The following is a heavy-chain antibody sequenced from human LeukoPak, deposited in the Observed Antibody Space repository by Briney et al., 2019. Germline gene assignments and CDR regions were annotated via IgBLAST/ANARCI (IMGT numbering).Heavy chain of an antibody. V-gene: IGHV3-74*01. Sequence: PGGSLRLSCEASGFTFSDYWMHWVRQAPGKGLVWVSRIKSDGGTNYADSVKGRFTISRDNAKKTVSLQMNSLRPEDTGVYYCARAPSEIGGYYPEYFRHWGQGTLVTVSS. CDR3: ARAPSEIGGYYPEYFRH. CDR1: GFTFSDYW. J-gene: IGHJ1*01. CDR2: IKSDGGT. D-gene: IGHD3-22*01.